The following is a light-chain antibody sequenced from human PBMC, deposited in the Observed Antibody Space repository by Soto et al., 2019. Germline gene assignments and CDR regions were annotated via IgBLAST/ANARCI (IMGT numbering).Light chain of an antibody. CDR2: GNS. J-gene: IGLJ2*01. Sequence: QSVLTQPPSVSGAPGQRVTISCTGSSSNIGAGYDVHWYQQLPGTAPKLLIYGNSNRPSGVPDRFSGSKSGTSVSLAITGLQAEDEADYYCAAWDDSLSGVVFGGGTKLTVL. CDR3: AAWDDSLSGVV. CDR1: SSNIGAGYD. V-gene: IGLV1-40*01.